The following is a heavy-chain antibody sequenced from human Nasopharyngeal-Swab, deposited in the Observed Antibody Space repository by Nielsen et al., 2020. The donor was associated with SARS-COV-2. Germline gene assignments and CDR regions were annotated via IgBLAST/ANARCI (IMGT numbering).Heavy chain of an antibody. J-gene: IGHJ6*02. CDR3: ARISSYCSSTSCYVYYYYYGMDV. Sequence: SGPTLVKPTETLTLTCTVSGFSLSNARMGVSWIRQPPGKALEGLAHIFSNDEKSYSTSLKSRLTISKDTSKSQVVLTMTNMDPVDTATYYCARISSYCSSTSCYVYYYYYGMDVWGQGTTVTVSS. D-gene: IGHD2-2*01. V-gene: IGHV2-26*01. CDR2: IFSNDEK. CDR1: GFSLSNARMG.